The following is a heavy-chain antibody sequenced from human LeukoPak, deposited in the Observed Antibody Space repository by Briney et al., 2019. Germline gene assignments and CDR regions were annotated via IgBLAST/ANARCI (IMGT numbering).Heavy chain of an antibody. V-gene: IGHV3-64*01. CDR2: ISSNGGST. D-gene: IGHD3-10*01. Sequence: GGSLRLSCAASGFTFSSYAMHWVRQAPGKGLEYVSAISSNGGSTYYANSVKGRFTISRDNSKNTLYLQMGSLRAEDMAVYYCAREREAYYGSGSHLGDFQHWGQGTLVTVSS. CDR3: AREREAYYGSGSHLGDFQH. J-gene: IGHJ1*01. CDR1: GFTFSSYA.